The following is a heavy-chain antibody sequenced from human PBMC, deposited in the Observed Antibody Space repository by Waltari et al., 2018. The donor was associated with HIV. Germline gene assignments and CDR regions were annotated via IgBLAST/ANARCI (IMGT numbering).Heavy chain of an antibody. CDR1: GGSVINSDYY. D-gene: IGHD2-8*01. V-gene: IGHV4-39*01. Sequence: QLQLQQSVPGLVKPSETLSLTCTVSGGSVINSDYYWPFIRQSPGKGLEWIGNIYYTGTTFYNPSLKSRVTMSADLSKNQFSLRLRSVTAADTAIYYCARRPRMAGFYLYYGMDVWGQGTTVTVSS. J-gene: IGHJ6*02. CDR2: IYYTGTT. CDR3: ARRPRMAGFYLYYGMDV.